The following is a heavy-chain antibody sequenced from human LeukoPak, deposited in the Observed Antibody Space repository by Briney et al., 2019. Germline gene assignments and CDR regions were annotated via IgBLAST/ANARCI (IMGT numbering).Heavy chain of an antibody. V-gene: IGHV3-73*01. D-gene: IGHD3-22*01. Sequence: GGSLRLSCAASGFTFSGSAMHGVRQASGKGLEWVGRIRSKANSYATAYAASVKGRFTISRDDSKNTAYLQMNSLKTEDTAVYYCTSRRRNYYDSSGYAVGTTYYYYGMDVWGQGTTVTVSS. CDR1: GFTFSGSA. CDR3: TSRRRNYYDSSGYAVGTTYYYYGMDV. J-gene: IGHJ6*02. CDR2: IRSKANSYAT.